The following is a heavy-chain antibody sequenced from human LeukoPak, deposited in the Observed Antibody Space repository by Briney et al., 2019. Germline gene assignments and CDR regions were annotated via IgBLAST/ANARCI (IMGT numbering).Heavy chain of an antibody. CDR1: GGTFSIYA. CDR3: ARDGVVPAAIVSFDY. D-gene: IGHD2-2*01. J-gene: IGHJ4*02. CDR2: IIPIFGTA. V-gene: IGHV1-69*13. Sequence: SVKVSCRASGGTFSIYAISWVRQAPGQGLEWMGGIIPIFGTATYAQKFQGRVTITADESTSTAYMELSSRRSEDTAVYYCARDGVVPAAIVSFDYWGQGTLVTVSS.